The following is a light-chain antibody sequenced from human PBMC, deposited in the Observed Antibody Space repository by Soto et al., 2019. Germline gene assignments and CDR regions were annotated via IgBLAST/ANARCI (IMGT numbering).Light chain of an antibody. J-gene: IGKJ2*01. CDR2: DAS. CDR1: QTISTY. Sequence: DIQLAQSPSSVSASVGGTVAITFRASQTISTYLNWYQQKPGKAPRLLIYDASSLLSGVPSRFSGSGSGTDFTLTIASLQPEDFSTYYCQQSDSTPYTFGQGAKVDIK. CDR3: QQSDSTPYT. V-gene: IGKV1-39*01.